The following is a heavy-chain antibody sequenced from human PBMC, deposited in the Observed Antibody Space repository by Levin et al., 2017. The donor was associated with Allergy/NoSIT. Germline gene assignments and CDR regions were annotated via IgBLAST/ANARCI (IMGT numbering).Heavy chain of an antibody. D-gene: IGHD6-13*01. J-gene: IGHJ5*02. CDR1: GFTFSNYE. CDR3: VREGQGGIAAAGAVYVANWFDP. Sequence: GGSLRLSCAASGFTFSNYEMNWVRQAPGKGLEWVSYISFSGSTIYYADSVKGRFTISRDNAKNSLYLQMNSLRAEDTAVYYCVREGQGGIAAAGAVYVANWFDPWGQGALVTVPS. CDR2: ISFSGSTI. V-gene: IGHV3-48*03.